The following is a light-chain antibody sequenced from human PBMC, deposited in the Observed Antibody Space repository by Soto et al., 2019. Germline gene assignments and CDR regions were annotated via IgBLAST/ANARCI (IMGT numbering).Light chain of an antibody. V-gene: IGLV2-8*01. CDR2: EVS. CDR3: SSYAGSNSVL. CDR1: SSDVGDYNY. Sequence: QSVLTQPPSASGCPGQSVTISCTGTSSDVGDYNYVSWYQQHPGKAPKLMIYEVSKRPSGVPGRFSGSKSGNTASRTVSGLQAEDEADYFCSSYAGSNSVLFGGGTKVTVL. J-gene: IGLJ2*01.